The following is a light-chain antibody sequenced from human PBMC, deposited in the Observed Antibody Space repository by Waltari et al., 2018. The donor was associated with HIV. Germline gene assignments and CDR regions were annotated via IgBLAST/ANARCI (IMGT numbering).Light chain of an antibody. J-gene: IGKJ4*01. CDR1: QSISTY. CDR3: QQSYRIPLA. V-gene: IGKV1-39*01. CDR2: GAF. Sequence: DIQMTQSPSSLSASVGDRVTITCRASQSISTYLNWYQQKPGKAPKLLVYGAFSLQSGVPSGFSGSGSETDFTRTITSLQPEDFATYYGQQSYRIPLAFGGGTKVEL.